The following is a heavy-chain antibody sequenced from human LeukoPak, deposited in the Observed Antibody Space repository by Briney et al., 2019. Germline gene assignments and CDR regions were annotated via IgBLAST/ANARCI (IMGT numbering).Heavy chain of an antibody. CDR3: ARDLESGLAFDI. D-gene: IGHD3-3*01. V-gene: IGHV1-69*05. J-gene: IGHJ3*02. Sequence: GASVTVSCKASGGTFSSYAISWVRQSPGQGLEWMGGIIPIFGTANYAQKFQGRVTITTDESTSTAYMELSSLRSEDTAVYYCARDLESGLAFDIWGQGTMVTVSS. CDR1: GGTFSSYA. CDR2: IIPIFGTA.